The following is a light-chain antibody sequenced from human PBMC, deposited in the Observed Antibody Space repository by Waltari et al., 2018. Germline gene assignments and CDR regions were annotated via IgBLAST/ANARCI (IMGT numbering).Light chain of an antibody. CDR3: QQSRQWPRRT. J-gene: IGKJ2*01. Sequence: EIVLTQSPATLSLSPGERATLSCRASQSVSSYLAWYQQKPGQAPRLLIYDASNRATGVPARISGSGSGTDFTLTISSLEPEDFAFYYCQQSRQWPRRTFGQGTKLEI. CDR2: DAS. CDR1: QSVSSY. V-gene: IGKV3-11*01.